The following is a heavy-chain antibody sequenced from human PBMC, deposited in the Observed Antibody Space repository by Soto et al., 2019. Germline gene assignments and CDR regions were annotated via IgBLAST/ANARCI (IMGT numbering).Heavy chain of an antibody. D-gene: IGHD4-17*01. CDR1: GSSVSGGIYY. Sequence: QVQLQESGPGLVKPSETLSLTCTVSGSSVSGGIYYWTWIRQHPGKGLEWIGYIYHSETTNYNASLRSRVTISVDTSKNQFSLRLTSVTVADTAVYYCARYRDYVDYGYFDSWGQGTLVTVSS. J-gene: IGHJ4*02. CDR2: IYHSETT. V-gene: IGHV4-61*01. CDR3: ARYRDYVDYGYFDS.